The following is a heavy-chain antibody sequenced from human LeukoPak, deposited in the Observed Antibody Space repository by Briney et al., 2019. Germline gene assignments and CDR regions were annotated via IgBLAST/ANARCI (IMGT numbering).Heavy chain of an antibody. D-gene: IGHD1-1*01. V-gene: IGHV3-7*01. CDR2: IKEDGSEK. J-gene: IGHJ1*01. CDR1: GFTFSSYW. CDR3: ARGSRDNVAYFKY. Sequence: PGGSLRLSCAASGFTFSSYWMSWVRQAPGKGLEWVANIKEDGSEKLYVDSVKGRFTISRDNAKNSLNLQMNSLRAEDTAVYYCARGSRDNVAYFKYWGQGTLVTVSS.